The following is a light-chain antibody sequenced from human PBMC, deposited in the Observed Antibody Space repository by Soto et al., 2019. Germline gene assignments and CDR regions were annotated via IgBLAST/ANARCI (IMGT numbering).Light chain of an antibody. CDR1: RSNIGSYT. V-gene: IGLV1-44*01. Sequence: QSVLTQPPSASGTPVQRVTISCSGSRSNIGSYTVNWYQQLPGTAPKLLIYSNNQRPSGVPDRCSGSKSGTSASLAISGLQSEDEAYYYCAAWDDSLNGHVIFGGGTKLTVL. J-gene: IGLJ2*01. CDR2: SNN. CDR3: AAWDDSLNGHVI.